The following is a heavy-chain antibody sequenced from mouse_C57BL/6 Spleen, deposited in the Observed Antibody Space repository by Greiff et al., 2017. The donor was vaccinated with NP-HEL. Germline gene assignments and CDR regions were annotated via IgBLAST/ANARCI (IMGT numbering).Heavy chain of an antibody. D-gene: IGHD2-5*01. V-gene: IGHV1-74*01. J-gene: IGHJ4*01. Sequence: QVQLQQPGAELVKPGASVKVSCKASGYTFTSYWMHWVKQRPGQGLEWIGRIHPSDSDTNYNQKFKGKATLTVDKSYSTAYMQLSRLTSEDSAVYYCAIQHSNSYAMDYWGQGTSVTVSS. CDR3: AIQHSNSYAMDY. CDR2: IHPSDSDT. CDR1: GYTFTSYW.